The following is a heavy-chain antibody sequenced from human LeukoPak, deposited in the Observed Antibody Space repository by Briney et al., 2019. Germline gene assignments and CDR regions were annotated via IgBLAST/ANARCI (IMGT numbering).Heavy chain of an antibody. D-gene: IGHD2-15*01. CDR1: GYTFTSYG. Sequence: ASVKVSCKASGYTFTSYGISWVRQAPGQGLEWMGWISAYNGNTNYEQKLQGRVTMTTDTSTSTAYMELRSLRSDDTAVYYCARGEYFCGGGSCYPEYFDYWGQGTLVTVSS. V-gene: IGHV1-18*01. CDR3: ARGEYFCGGGSCYPEYFDY. J-gene: IGHJ4*02. CDR2: ISAYNGNT.